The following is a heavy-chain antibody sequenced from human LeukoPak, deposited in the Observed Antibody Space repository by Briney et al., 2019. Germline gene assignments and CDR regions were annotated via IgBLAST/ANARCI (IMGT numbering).Heavy chain of an antibody. CDR3: VRDSPSGFFDL. J-gene: IGHJ2*01. CDR2: INPDGTVT. D-gene: IGHD6-19*01. V-gene: IGHV3-74*01. Sequence: GGSLRLSCAASGFTFRSYWMHWVRHAPGKGLVWVSPINPDGTVTTYADSVKGRFTISRDNAKNTLYLQMNSLRVEDTAVYYCVRDSPSGFFDLWGRGTLVTVSS. CDR1: GFTFRSYW.